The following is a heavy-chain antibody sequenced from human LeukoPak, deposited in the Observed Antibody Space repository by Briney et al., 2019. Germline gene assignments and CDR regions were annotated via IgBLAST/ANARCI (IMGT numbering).Heavy chain of an antibody. CDR3: ARSVTGRSQEEVDY. J-gene: IGHJ4*02. CDR2: INSDGTST. CDR1: GFTFSTYW. V-gene: IGHV3-74*01. Sequence: GGSLRLSCAASGFTFSTYWMHWVRQAPGKGLVWVSRINSDGTSTSYADSVKGRFTISRDNAKNSLYLQMNSLRAEDTAVYYCARSVTGRSQEEVDYWGQGTLVTVSS. D-gene: IGHD3-10*01.